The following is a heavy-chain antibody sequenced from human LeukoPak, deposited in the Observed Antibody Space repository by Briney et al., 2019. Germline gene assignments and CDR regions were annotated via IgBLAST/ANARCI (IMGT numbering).Heavy chain of an antibody. CDR1: GFTFTNHG. Sequence: GGTLRLSCGASGFTFTNHGTSWVRQAPGKGLEWVSAISGSGANTYYTDSVRGRFIISRDQSRKTLYLQMNRLRAEDTAIYYCASHAAYTSDWRARTFDYWGQGTLVTVSS. D-gene: IGHD6-19*01. CDR3: ASHAAYTSDWRARTFDY. CDR2: ISGSGANT. J-gene: IGHJ4*02. V-gene: IGHV3-23*01.